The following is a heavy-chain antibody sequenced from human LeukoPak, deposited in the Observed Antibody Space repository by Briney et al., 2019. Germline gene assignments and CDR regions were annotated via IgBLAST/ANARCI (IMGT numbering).Heavy chain of an antibody. CDR2: IIPIFGTA. CDR3: ARASITMIVVVITTGAFDI. J-gene: IGHJ3*02. CDR1: GGTFSSYA. D-gene: IGHD3-22*01. Sequence: ASVKVSCKASGGTFSSYAISWARQAPGQELEWMGGIIPIFGTANYAQKFQGRVTITTDESTSTAYMELSSLRSEDTAVYYCARASITMIVVVITTGAFDIWGQGTMVTVSS. V-gene: IGHV1-69*05.